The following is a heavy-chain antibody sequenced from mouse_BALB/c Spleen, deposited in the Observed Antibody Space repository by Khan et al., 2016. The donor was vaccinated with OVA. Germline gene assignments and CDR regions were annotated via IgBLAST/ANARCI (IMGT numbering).Heavy chain of an antibody. V-gene: IGHV6-6*02. J-gene: IGHJ2*01. CDR2: IRLKSNNYAT. D-gene: IGHD2-1*01. Sequence: EVKLEESGGGLVQPGGSMKLSCVASGFTFSNYWMNWVRQSPEKGLEWVAEIRLKSNNYATHYAESVKGRFTISRDDSKSSVYLQMNNLRAEDTGIYYCTRRNYHFDYWGQGTTLTVSS. CDR3: TRRNYHFDY. CDR1: GFTFSNYW.